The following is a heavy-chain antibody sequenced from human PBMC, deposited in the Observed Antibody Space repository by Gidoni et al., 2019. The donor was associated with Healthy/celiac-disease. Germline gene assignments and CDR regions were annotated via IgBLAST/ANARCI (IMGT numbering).Heavy chain of an antibody. J-gene: IGHJ4*02. Sequence: QVQLVQSGAEVKKPGASVKVSCKASGYTFTSYAMHWVRQAPGQGLEWMGWINAGNGNPKYSQKFQGRVTITRDTSASTAYMELSSLRSEDTAVYYCARDTDGSSWSPRVPFDYWGQGTLVTVSS. V-gene: IGHV1-3*01. CDR2: INAGNGNP. D-gene: IGHD6-13*01. CDR1: GYTFTSYA. CDR3: ARDTDGSSWSPRVPFDY.